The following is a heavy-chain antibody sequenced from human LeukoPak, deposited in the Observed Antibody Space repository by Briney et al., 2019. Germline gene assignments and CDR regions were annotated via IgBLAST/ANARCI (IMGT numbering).Heavy chain of an antibody. V-gene: IGHV3-21*01. CDR2: ISSSSSYI. D-gene: IGHD3-9*01. CDR3: ARAYEILTGPFDY. J-gene: IGHJ4*02. Sequence: PGGTLRLSCAASGFTFSSYSMNWVRQAPGKGLEWASSISSSSSYIYYADSVKGRFTISRDNAKNSLYLQMNSLRAEDTAVYYCARAYEILTGPFDYWGQGTLVTVSS. CDR1: GFTFSSYS.